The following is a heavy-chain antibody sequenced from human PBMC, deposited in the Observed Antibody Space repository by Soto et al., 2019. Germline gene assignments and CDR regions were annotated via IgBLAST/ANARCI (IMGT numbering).Heavy chain of an antibody. CDR2: FDPEDGET. CDR1: GYTLTELS. Sequence: ASVKVSCKVSGYTLTELSMHWVRQAPGKGLEWMGGFDPEDGETIYAQKFQGRVTMTEDTSTDTAYMELSRLRSEDTAVYYCATDSTAVLKKVNWFDPWGQGTLVIISS. V-gene: IGHV1-24*01. CDR3: ATDSTAVLKKVNWFDP. J-gene: IGHJ5*02. D-gene: IGHD2-8*01.